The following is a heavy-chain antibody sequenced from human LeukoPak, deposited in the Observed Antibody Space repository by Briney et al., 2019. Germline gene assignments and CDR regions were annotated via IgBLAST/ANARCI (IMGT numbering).Heavy chain of an antibody. CDR2: IYTSGST. V-gene: IGHV4-4*07. J-gene: IGHJ6*02. D-gene: IGHD6-13*01. CDR3: AREQLDACYYYGMDV. Sequence: SETLSLTCTVSGGSISSYYWSWIRQPAGKGLEWIGRIYTSGSTNYNPSLKSRVTMSVDTSKNQFSLKLSSVTAADTAVYYCAREQLDACYYYGMDVWGQGTTVTVSS. CDR1: GGSISSYY.